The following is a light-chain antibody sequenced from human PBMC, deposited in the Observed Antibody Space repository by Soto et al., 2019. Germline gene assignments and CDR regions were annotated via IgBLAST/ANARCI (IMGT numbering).Light chain of an antibody. J-gene: IGKJ4*01. CDR1: QSISSY. CDR2: AAS. V-gene: IGKV1-39*01. Sequence: DIKMTQSPSSLSASVGDRVTITCRASQSISSYLNWYQQKPGKAPKLLIYAASSLQSGVPSRFSGSGSGTDFTLTISSLQPEDFATYYCQQRYSTPLTFGGGTKVDIK. CDR3: QQRYSTPLT.